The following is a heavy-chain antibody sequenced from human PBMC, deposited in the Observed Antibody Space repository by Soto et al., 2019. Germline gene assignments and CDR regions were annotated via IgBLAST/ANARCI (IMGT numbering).Heavy chain of an antibody. V-gene: IGHV4-39*02. J-gene: IGHJ5*02. CDR1: GGSISSSTYY. CDR2: FFIGGNT. CDR3: ARDPRREYQLLSWFDP. Sequence: SETLSLTCTVSGGSISSSTYYWGWMRQPPGKGLEWIASFFIGGNTYYNPSLKSRVTISVDTSKNQFSLQLNSVTPEDTAVYYCARDPRREYQLLSWFDPGGQETLVTVSS. D-gene: IGHD2-2*01.